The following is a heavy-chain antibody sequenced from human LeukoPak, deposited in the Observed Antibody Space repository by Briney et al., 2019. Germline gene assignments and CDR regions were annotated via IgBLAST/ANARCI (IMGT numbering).Heavy chain of an antibody. CDR2: INSDGSST. V-gene: IGHV3-74*01. CDR1: GFTFSSYW. J-gene: IGHJ4*02. Sequence: SGGSLRLSCAASGFTFSSYWMHWVRQAPGKGLVWVSRINSDGSSTSYADSVKGRFTISRDNAKNTLYLQINSLRAEDTAVYYCARRGSRGGFDYWGQGTLVTVSS. D-gene: IGHD3-16*01. CDR3: ARRGSRGGFDY.